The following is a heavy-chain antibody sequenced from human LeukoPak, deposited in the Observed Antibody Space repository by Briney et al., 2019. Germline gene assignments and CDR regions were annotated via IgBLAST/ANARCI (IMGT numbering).Heavy chain of an antibody. CDR1: GGSISSYY. CDR2: IYTSGST. J-gene: IGHJ5*02. V-gene: IGHV4-4*07. Sequence: SETLSLTCTVSGGSISSYYWSWIRQPAGKGLEWIGRIYTSGSTGYNPSLKSRVTMSVDASNNQFSLKLSSVTAADTAVYYCARDLPSYYFDSGNMFDPWGQGTLVTVSS. D-gene: IGHD3-10*01. CDR3: ARDLPSYYFDSGNMFDP.